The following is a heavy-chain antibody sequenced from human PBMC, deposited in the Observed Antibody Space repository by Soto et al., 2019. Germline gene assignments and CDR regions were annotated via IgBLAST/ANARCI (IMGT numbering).Heavy chain of an antibody. D-gene: IGHD5-12*01. V-gene: IGHV1-3*01. CDR3: AREGDHHNYDYGLDF. J-gene: IGHJ4*02. CDR1: GYTFTRFA. CDR2: INAVNGNT. Sequence: QVLLVQSGAEVRKPGASVKFSCKASGYTFTRFAIHWVRQAPGQGLEWMGWINAVNGNTRYSQKFQGRATLTLDTSADTAYMEVSSLTSGDTATYYCAREGDHHNYDYGLDFWGQGTLLTVSS.